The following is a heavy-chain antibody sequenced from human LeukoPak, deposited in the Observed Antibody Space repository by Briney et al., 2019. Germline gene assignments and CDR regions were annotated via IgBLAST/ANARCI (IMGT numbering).Heavy chain of an antibody. J-gene: IGHJ4*02. CDR2: IRSKANSYAT. V-gene: IGHV3-73*01. D-gene: IGHD3-10*01. CDR3: TSRGPMVRGVIAPFDY. CDR1: GVTFSGSA. Sequence: PGGSLRLSCAASGVTFSGSAMHWVRQASGKGLEWVGRIRSKANSYATAYAASVKSMFTISRDDSKNTAYLQMNSLKTEYTAVYYCTSRGPMVRGVIAPFDYWGQGTLVTVSS.